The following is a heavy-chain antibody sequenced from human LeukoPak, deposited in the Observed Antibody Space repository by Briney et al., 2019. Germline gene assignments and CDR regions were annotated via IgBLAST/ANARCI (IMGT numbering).Heavy chain of an antibody. J-gene: IGHJ4*02. Sequence: SETLSLTCTVSGYSISSGYYWGWIRQSPGKGLEWIGSIYHSGSTYYNPSLKSRVTISLDTSKNQFSLKLSSVTAADTAVYYCASTTVRTGYWGQGTLVTVSS. CDR3: ASTTVRTGY. CDR2: IYHSGST. V-gene: IGHV4-38-2*02. D-gene: IGHD4-17*01. CDR1: GYSISSGYY.